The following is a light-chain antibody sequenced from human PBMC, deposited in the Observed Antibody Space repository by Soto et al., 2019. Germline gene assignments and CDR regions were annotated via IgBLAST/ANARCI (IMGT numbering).Light chain of an antibody. Sequence: DIQMTQSPSSLSASVGDRVTITCRASQSISSYLNWYQQKPGKAPKLLIYAASSLQSGVPSKFSDSGSGTDFTLTISSLQPDDFATYDCQQSYSTPWTFGQGTKVEIK. CDR3: QQSYSTPWT. CDR1: QSISSY. V-gene: IGKV1-39*01. CDR2: AAS. J-gene: IGKJ1*01.